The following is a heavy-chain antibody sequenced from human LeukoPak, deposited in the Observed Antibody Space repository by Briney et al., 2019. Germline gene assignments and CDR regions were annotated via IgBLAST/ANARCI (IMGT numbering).Heavy chain of an antibody. J-gene: IGHJ3*02. CDR1: GFTFSSYW. CDR2: TNTDGSTT. Sequence: GGSLRLSCAASGFTFSSYWMHWVRQAPGKGLVWVSHTNTDGSTTTYADSVKGRFTISRDNAKNTLYLQMNSLRAEDTAVYYCGRGNGHAFDIWGQGTMVTVSS. CDR3: GRGNGHAFDI. D-gene: IGHD2-8*01. V-gene: IGHV3-74*01.